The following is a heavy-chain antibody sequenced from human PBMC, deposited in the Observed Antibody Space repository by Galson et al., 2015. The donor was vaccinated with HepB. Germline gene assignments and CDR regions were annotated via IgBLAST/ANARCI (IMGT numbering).Heavy chain of an antibody. D-gene: IGHD2-2*01. V-gene: IGHV3-7*01. Sequence: SLRLSCAASGFTFSGYWMSWVRQAPGKGLEWVAIIKQDGCGKYYVDSVNGRFTISRDNAKNSLYLQMNSLRVENKAVYYCSSLCSSTSCYHAFDIWGQGTMVTVSS. CDR1: GFTFSGYW. J-gene: IGHJ3*02. CDR2: IKQDGCGK. CDR3: SSLCSSTSCYHAFDI.